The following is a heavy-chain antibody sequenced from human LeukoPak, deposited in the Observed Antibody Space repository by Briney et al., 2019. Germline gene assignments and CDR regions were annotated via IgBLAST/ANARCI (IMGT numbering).Heavy chain of an antibody. V-gene: IGHV4-39*01. CDR3: ARHREDIVVVPFDY. CDR1: GGSISSRSYY. Sequence: PSETLSLTCTVSGGSISSRSYYWGWVRQPPGKGLEWIGSIFYSRNTYYNPSLRGRLTMSVDTSKNHFSLKLSDVTATDTAIYYCARHREDIVVVPFDYWGQGTLVIVSS. CDR2: IFYSRNT. J-gene: IGHJ4*02. D-gene: IGHD2-2*01.